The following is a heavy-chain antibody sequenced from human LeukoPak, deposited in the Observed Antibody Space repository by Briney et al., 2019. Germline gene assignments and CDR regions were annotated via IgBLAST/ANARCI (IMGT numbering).Heavy chain of an antibody. CDR3: ARVGEAPDIGGYYFDY. CDR1: GGTFSSYA. J-gene: IGHJ4*02. V-gene: IGHV1-69*13. CDR2: IIPIFGTA. Sequence: SVKVSCKASGGTFSSYAISWVRQAPGQGLEWMGGIIPIFGTANYAQKFQGRVTITADESTSTAYMELSSLRSEDTAVYYCARVGEAPDIGGYYFDYWGQGTLVTVTS. D-gene: IGHD2-15*01.